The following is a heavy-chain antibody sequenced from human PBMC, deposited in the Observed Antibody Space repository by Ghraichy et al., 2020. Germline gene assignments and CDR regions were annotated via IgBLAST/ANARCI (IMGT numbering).Heavy chain of an antibody. CDR3: ARDLTYDFWSGYYQRAAAGGMDV. Sequence: GSLSLTCTVSGGSVSSGSYYWSWIRQPPGKGLEWIGYIYYSGSTNYNPSLKSRVTISVDTSKNQFSLKLSSVTAADTAVYYCARDLTYDFWSGYYQRAAAGGMDVWGQGTTVTVSS. CDR1: GGSVSSGSYY. V-gene: IGHV4-61*01. J-gene: IGHJ6*02. D-gene: IGHD3-3*01. CDR2: IYYSGST.